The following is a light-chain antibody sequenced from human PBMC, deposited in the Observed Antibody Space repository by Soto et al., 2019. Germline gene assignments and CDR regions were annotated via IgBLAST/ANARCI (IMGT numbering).Light chain of an antibody. CDR3: QQYESYSWT. J-gene: IGKJ1*01. Sequence: IQMTQSPSALSASVGDRVTITCRARQSIKTWLAWYQRKPGRAPNLLIYDASSLQSGVPSRFSGSGSGTEFTLTISSLQPDDSATYYCQQYESYSWTFGQGTKVDIK. V-gene: IGKV1-5*01. CDR1: QSIKTW. CDR2: DAS.